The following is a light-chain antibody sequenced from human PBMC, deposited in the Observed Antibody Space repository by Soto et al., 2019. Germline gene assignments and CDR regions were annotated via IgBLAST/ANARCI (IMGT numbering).Light chain of an antibody. CDR3: CSYAGSVI. V-gene: IGLV2-11*01. CDR1: SSDVGGYND. Sequence: QSALTQPRAVSGSPGQSVTISCTGTSSDVGGYNDVSWYQQYPGKAPKLMIYDVSKRPSGVPDRFSCSKSGNTASLTVSGLQADDEAEYYCCSYAGSVIFGGGTKLTVL. J-gene: IGLJ2*01. CDR2: DVS.